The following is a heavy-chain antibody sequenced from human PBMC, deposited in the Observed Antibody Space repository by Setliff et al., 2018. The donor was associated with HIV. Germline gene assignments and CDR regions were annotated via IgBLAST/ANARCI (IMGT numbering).Heavy chain of an antibody. CDR3: ARQGNIVVVTSFDY. D-gene: IGHD2-21*02. CDR1: GGSISTSNYY. J-gene: IGHJ4*02. V-gene: IGHV4-39*07. Sequence: SETLSLTCTVSGGSISTSNYYWGWVRQPPGKGLEWVGNVDYNGSTYYNPSLKSRVTISVDTSKNQFSLRLNSVTAADTAVYYCARQGNIVVVTSFDYWGQGTLVTVSS. CDR2: VDYNGST.